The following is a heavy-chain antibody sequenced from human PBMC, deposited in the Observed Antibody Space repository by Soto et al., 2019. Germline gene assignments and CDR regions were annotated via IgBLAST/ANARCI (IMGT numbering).Heavy chain of an antibody. CDR1: GGSIGTSAYY. V-gene: IGHV4-39*01. CDR2: TNHSGNT. Sequence: SETLSLTCAVSGGSIGTSAYYWGWIRQAPGKGLEWIGSTNHSGNTYLSPSLKDRVTMSVDTSKNSFSLKLRSATAADTGLYYCSRRAPEGFDPWGQGTLVTVSS. J-gene: IGHJ5*02. CDR3: SRRAPEGFDP.